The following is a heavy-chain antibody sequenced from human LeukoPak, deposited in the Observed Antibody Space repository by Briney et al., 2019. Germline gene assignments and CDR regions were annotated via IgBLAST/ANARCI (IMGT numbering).Heavy chain of an antibody. V-gene: IGHV3-9*01. CDR1: GFTFDDYA. D-gene: IGHD3-10*01. Sequence: GRSLRLSCAASGFTFDDYAMHWVRQAPGKGLEWVSGISWNSGSIGYADSAKGRFTISRDNAKNSLYLQMNSLRAEDTALYYCAKDIFFGDETGCSFDYWGQGTLVTVSS. CDR3: AKDIFFGDETGCSFDY. J-gene: IGHJ4*02. CDR2: ISWNSGSI.